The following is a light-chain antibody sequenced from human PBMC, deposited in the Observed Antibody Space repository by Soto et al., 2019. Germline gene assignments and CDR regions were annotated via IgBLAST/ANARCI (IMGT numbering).Light chain of an antibody. Sequence: QSALIQPPSVSGSPGQSVTISCTGTSSDVGSYDFVSWYQHHPGTVPKPMIYNVSTQPSGVPDRFSGSKSGNTASMTISGLQAKAQADFTLGSCTQSVTDVFSTGTKVTVL. V-gene: IGLV2-18*02. CDR2: NVS. CDR3: GSCTQSVTDV. J-gene: IGLJ1*01. CDR1: SSDVGSYDF.